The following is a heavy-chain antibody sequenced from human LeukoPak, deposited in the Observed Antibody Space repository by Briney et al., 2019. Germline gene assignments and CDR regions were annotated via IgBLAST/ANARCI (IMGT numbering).Heavy chain of an antibody. D-gene: IGHD2-21*02. Sequence: PSHTLSLIYAVSGDSNNPADYYGSSVRQSPGKGLGWIGSIYYNGSPYYKPSLKSRVTIQVDTSKNHFSLKLRSVHAAVTAVYYCASIVVVTAAIDYWDRGTLVTVSS. J-gene: IGHJ4*02. CDR3: ASIVVVTAAIDY. CDR1: GDSNNPADYY. CDR2: IYYNGSP. V-gene: IGHV4-30-4*01.